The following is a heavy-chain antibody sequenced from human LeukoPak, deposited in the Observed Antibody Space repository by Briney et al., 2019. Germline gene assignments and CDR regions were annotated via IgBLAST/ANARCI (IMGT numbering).Heavy chain of an antibody. CDR1: GGTFSSYA. D-gene: IGHD2-2*01. V-gene: IGHV1-69*06. Sequence: SVKVSCKASGGTFSSYAISWVRQAPGQGLEWMGGIISIFDTANYAQKFQGRVTITADKSTSTAYMELSSLRSEDTAVYYCASLDCSNTSCYDYWGQGTLVTVSS. CDR3: ASLDCSNTSCYDY. J-gene: IGHJ4*02. CDR2: IISIFDTA.